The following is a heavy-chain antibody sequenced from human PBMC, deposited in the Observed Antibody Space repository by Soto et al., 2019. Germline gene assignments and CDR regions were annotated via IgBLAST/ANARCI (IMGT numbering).Heavy chain of an antibody. CDR1: GFTFSSYA. CDR3: ARESITGTTTTDYYHGMDV. CDR2: ISYDGSNK. J-gene: IGHJ6*02. D-gene: IGHD1-7*01. V-gene: IGHV3-30-3*01. Sequence: GGSLRLSCAASGFTFSSYAMHWVRQAPGKGLEWVAVISYDGSNKYYADSVKGRFTISRDNSKNTLYLQMNSLRAEDTAVYYCARESITGTTTTDYYHGMDVWGQGTTVTVSS.